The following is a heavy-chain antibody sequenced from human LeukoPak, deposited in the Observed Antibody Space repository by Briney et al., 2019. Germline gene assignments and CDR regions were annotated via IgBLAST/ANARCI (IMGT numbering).Heavy chain of an antibody. J-gene: IGHJ4*02. Sequence: ASVKVSCKASGYTFTSYYMHWVRQAPGQGLEWMGIINPSGGSTSYAQKFQGRVTMTRDTSTSTVYMEPSSLRSDDTAVYYCARDEVYYYDSSGYYPFDYWGQGTLVTVSS. D-gene: IGHD3-22*01. CDR3: ARDEVYYYDSSGYYPFDY. V-gene: IGHV1-46*01. CDR1: GYTFTSYY. CDR2: INPSGGST.